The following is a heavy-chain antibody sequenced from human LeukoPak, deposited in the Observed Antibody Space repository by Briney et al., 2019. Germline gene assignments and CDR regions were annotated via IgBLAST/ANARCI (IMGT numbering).Heavy chain of an antibody. Sequence: GGSLRLSCAASGFSFSTYGFNWVRQPPGKGLEWVSAISGSGGSTYYADSVKGRFTISRDNSKNTLYLQMNSLRAEDTAVYYCAKDHYYDSSGYYIPFGYWGQGTLVTVSS. CDR2: ISGSGGST. V-gene: IGHV3-23*01. J-gene: IGHJ4*02. CDR3: AKDHYYDSSGYYIPFGY. D-gene: IGHD3-22*01. CDR1: GFSFSTYG.